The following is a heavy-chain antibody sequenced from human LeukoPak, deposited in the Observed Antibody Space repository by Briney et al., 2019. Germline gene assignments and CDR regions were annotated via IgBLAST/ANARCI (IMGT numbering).Heavy chain of an antibody. CDR1: GDSVSSNSAA. D-gene: IGHD2-2*01. CDR3: ARDLCSSSSCPNNWIDP. J-gene: IGHJ5*02. V-gene: IGHV6-1*01. CDR2: TYYRYKWYN. Sequence: SQTLSLTCAISGDSVSSNSAAWNWIRQSQSRGLEWLGRTYYRYKWYNDCAISVKSRITINPDTSKNQFSLQLNSVTPEDMAVYYCARDLCSSSSCPNNWIDPWGQGTLVTVSS.